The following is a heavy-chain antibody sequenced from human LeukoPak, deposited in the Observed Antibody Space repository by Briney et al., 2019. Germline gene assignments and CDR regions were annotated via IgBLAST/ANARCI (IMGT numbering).Heavy chain of an antibody. CDR2: ISETNRYI. J-gene: IGHJ4*02. V-gene: IGHV3-21*01. D-gene: IGHD5-24*01. CDR3: ARDSPVEMATMGDY. Sequence: AGGSLRLSCAASGFTFSRYTMNWVRQAPGGGLEWVSSISETNRYIHYADSVKGRFTISRDNAKNSLFLQMNSLRAEDTAVYYCARDSPVEMATMGDYWGQGTLVTVSS. CDR1: GFTFSRYT.